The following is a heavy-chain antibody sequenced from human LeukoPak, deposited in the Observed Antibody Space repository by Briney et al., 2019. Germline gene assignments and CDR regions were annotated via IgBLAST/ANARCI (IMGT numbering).Heavy chain of an antibody. J-gene: IGHJ4*02. V-gene: IGHV3-7*01. D-gene: IGHD6-19*01. CDR1: GFTFSSYW. Sequence: GGSLRLSCAASGFTFSSYWMNWVRQAPGKGLEWVANIKQDGSEKYYVDSVKGRFTISRDNTKNSRYLQMNSLRAEDTAVYYCAGGSGWLIDYWGQGTLVTVSS. CDR2: IKQDGSEK. CDR3: AGGSGWLIDY.